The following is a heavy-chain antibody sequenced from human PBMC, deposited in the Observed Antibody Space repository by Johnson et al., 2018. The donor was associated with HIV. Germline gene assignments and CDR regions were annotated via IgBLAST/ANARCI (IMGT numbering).Heavy chain of an antibody. D-gene: IGHD6-19*01. CDR1: GSTFDDYD. V-gene: IGHV3-20*04. Sequence: EKLVESGGGLVQPGGSLRLSCAASGSTFDDYDMSWVRQVPGQGLEWVSGISWNGGSTGYADSVKGRFTISRDNVKNSLYLQMNSLRAEDTALYYCAKDLRLSSGQWLVQGGAFDIWGQGTMVTVTS. CDR2: ISWNGGST. J-gene: IGHJ3*02. CDR3: AKDLRLSSGQWLVQGGAFDI.